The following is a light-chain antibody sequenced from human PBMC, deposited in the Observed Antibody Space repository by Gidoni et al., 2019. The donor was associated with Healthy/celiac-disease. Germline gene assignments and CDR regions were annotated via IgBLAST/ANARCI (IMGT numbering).Light chain of an antibody. CDR3: QQYNNWHT. Sequence: EIVMTQSTATLSVSPGERATLSCRASQSVSSNLAWYQQKPGQAPRLLIYGASTRATGIPARFSGSGSGTEFNLTISSLQSEDFAVYYCQQYNNWHTFGQGTKLEIK. CDR1: QSVSSN. V-gene: IGKV3-15*01. CDR2: GAS. J-gene: IGKJ2*01.